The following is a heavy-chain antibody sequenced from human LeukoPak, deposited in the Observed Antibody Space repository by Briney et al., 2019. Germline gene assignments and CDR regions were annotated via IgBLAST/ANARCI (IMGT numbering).Heavy chain of an antibody. J-gene: IGHJ4*02. CDR2: FDPEDGET. CDR1: GYILTELS. D-gene: IGHD3-22*01. V-gene: IGHV1-24*01. CDR3: ATWGGNYYDSSGYYDY. Sequence: ASVTVSCEVSGYILTELSMHWVRQAPGKGLEWMGGFDPEDGETIYAQKFQGRVTMTEDTSTDTAYMELSSLRSEDTAVYYCATWGGNYYDSSGYYDYWGQGTLVTVSS.